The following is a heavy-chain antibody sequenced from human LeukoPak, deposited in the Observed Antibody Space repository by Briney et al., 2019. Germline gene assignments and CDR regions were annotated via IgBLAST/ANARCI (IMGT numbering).Heavy chain of an antibody. CDR1: GFTFTSSA. Sequence: GASVKVSCKASGFTFTSSAMQWVRQARAQRLEWIGWIVVGSGNTNYAQKFQERVTITRDMSTSTAYMELSSLRSEDTAVYYCARKTTSWLSPHYGMDVWGQGTTVTVSS. D-gene: IGHD2-2*01. CDR2: IVVGSGNT. V-gene: IGHV1-58*02. CDR3: ARKTTSWLSPHYGMDV. J-gene: IGHJ6*02.